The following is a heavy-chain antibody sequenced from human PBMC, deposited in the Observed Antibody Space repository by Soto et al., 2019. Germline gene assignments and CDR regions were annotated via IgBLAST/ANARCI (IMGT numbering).Heavy chain of an antibody. CDR3: ASLLIPIFGVADAFDI. V-gene: IGHV1-69*01. J-gene: IGHJ3*02. D-gene: IGHD3-3*01. Sequence: QVQLVQSGAEVKKPGSSMKVSCKASGGTFSSYAISWVRQAPGQGIESMGGLIPIFGTATYAQNFQGRVTITADDSMSTAYMELSSLRSEYTAVYYCASLLIPIFGVADAFDIWGQGTIVTVSS. CDR2: LIPIFGTA. CDR1: GGTFSSYA.